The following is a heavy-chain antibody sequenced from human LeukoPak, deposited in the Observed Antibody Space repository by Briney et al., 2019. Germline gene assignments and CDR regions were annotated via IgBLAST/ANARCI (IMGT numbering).Heavy chain of an antibody. V-gene: IGHV3-23*01. CDR1: GFTFSSYG. D-gene: IGHD6-19*01. CDR3: VGRSGWYFGPLDS. CDR2: ISYSGGST. Sequence: PGGSLRLSCVVSGFTFSSYGMSRVRQAPGKGLEWVSAISYSGGSTYYADSVKGRFTISRDNSKNRLCLQMNSLRAEDTAVYYCVGRSGWYFGPLDSWGQGTLVTVSS. J-gene: IGHJ4*02.